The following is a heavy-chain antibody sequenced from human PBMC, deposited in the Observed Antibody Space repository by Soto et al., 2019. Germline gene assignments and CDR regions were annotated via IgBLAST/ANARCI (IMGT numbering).Heavy chain of an antibody. CDR1: GFTFSDYY. Sequence: GGSLRLSCAASGFTFSDYYMNWIRQAPGKGLEWISYISGSGIDTNYADSVKGRFTISRDNAKNSLYLQMNSLGAEDTAVYYFPRTSRIPDHWGQGTLVTVSS. J-gene: IGHJ4*02. D-gene: IGHD2-21*01. V-gene: IGHV3-11*06. CDR3: PRTSRIPDH. CDR2: ISGSGIDT.